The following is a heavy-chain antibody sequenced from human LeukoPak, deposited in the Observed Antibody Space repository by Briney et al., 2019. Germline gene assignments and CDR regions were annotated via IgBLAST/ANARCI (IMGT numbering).Heavy chain of an antibody. D-gene: IGHD4-11*01. CDR3: ARGNLWDYRRYYYYMDV. V-gene: IGHV4-59*12. Sequence: SETLSLTCTVSGGSISSFYWSWIRQPPGKGLEWIGHIFYSGSTKYNPSLKSRVTISVDTSKNQFSLRLNSVTAADTAVYYCARGNLWDYRRYYYYMDVWGKGTTVTVSS. CDR2: IFYSGST. CDR1: GGSISSFY. J-gene: IGHJ6*03.